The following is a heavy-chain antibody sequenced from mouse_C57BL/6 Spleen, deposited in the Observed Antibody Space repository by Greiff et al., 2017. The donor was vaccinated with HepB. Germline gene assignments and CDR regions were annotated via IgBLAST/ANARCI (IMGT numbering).Heavy chain of an antibody. CDR2: IYPGSGNT. Sequence: VQRVESGAELVRPGASVKLSCKASGYTFTDYYINWVKQRPGQGLEWIARIYPGSGNTYYNEKFKGKATLTAEKSSSTAYMQLSSLTSEDSAVYFCAREDYDSLDYWGQGTTLTVSS. D-gene: IGHD2-4*01. CDR3: AREDYDSLDY. V-gene: IGHV1-76*01. CDR1: GYTFTDYY. J-gene: IGHJ2*01.